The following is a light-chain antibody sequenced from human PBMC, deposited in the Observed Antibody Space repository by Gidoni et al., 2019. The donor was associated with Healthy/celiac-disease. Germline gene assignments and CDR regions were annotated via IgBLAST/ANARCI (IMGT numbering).Light chain of an antibody. CDR2: WAS. CDR1: QSVLYSSNNKNY. Sequence: DIVMTQSPDSLAVSLGERATINCKSSQSVLYSSNNKNYLAWYQQKPGQHPKLLIYWASTRESGVPDRFSGSGSGTDFTLTISSLQAEDVAVYYCQQYYSTWYTFGQGTKLEIK. CDR3: QQYYSTWYT. J-gene: IGKJ2*01. V-gene: IGKV4-1*01.